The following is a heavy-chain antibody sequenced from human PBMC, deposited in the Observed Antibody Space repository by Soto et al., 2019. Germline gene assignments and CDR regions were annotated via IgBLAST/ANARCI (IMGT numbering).Heavy chain of an antibody. CDR2: ISAYNGNT. CDR3: ARDRCSSTSCWVDY. D-gene: IGHD2-2*01. Sequence: ASVKVSCKASGYTFTSYGISWVRQAPGQGLEWMGWISAYNGNTNYAQKLQGRVTMTTDTSTSTAYMELRSLRSDDTAVYYCARDRCSSTSCWVDYWGQGTLVTVSS. CDR1: GYTFTSYG. V-gene: IGHV1-18*01. J-gene: IGHJ4*02.